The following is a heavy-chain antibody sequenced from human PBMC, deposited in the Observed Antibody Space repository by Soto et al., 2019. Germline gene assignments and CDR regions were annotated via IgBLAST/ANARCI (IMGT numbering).Heavy chain of an antibody. Sequence: PGGSLRLFCAASGFTFSSYAMSWVRQAPGKGLEWVSAISGSGGSTYYADSVKGRFTISRDNSKNTLYLQMNSLRAEDTAVYYCAKVPYFDWLSPFDYWGQGTLVTVSS. D-gene: IGHD3-9*01. CDR2: ISGSGGST. CDR3: AKVPYFDWLSPFDY. CDR1: GFTFSSYA. J-gene: IGHJ4*02. V-gene: IGHV3-23*01.